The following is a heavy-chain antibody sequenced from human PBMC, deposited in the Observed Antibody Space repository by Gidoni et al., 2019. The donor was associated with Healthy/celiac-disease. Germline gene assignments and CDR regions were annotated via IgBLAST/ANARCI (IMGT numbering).Heavy chain of an antibody. J-gene: IGHJ3*02. CDR1: GGSISSSSYY. CDR2: IYYSGST. D-gene: IGHD3-22*01. V-gene: IGHV4-39*07. CDR3: ERDIADSSGSNDAFDI. Sequence: QLQLQESGPGLVKPSETLSLTCTVSGGSISSSSYYWGWIRQPPGKGLEWIGSIYYSGSTYYNPSLKSRVTISVDTSKNQFSLKLSSVTAADTAVYYCERDIADSSGSNDAFDIWGQGTMVTVSS.